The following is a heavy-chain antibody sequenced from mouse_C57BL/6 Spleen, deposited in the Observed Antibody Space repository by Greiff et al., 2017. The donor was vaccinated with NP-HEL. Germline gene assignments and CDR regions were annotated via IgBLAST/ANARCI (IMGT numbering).Heavy chain of an antibody. CDR3: TNLLITTVVRGYAMDY. J-gene: IGHJ4*01. CDR1: GYTFTDYE. V-gene: IGHV1-15*01. D-gene: IGHD1-1*01. CDR2: IDPETGGT. Sequence: VQLQQSGAELVRPGASVTLSCKASGYTFTDYEMHWVKQTPVHGLEWIGAIDPETGGTAYNQKFKGKAILTADKSSSTAYMELRSLTSEDSAVYYCTNLLITTVVRGYAMDYWGQGTSVTVSS.